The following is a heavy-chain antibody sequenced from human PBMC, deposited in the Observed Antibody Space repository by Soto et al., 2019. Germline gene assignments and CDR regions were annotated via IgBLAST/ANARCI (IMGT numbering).Heavy chain of an antibody. CDR3: AREGYGEVGATAPGGY. J-gene: IGHJ4*02. V-gene: IGHV1-69*01. CDR2: IIPIFGTA. Sequence: QVQLVQSGAEVKKPGSSVKVSCKASGGTFSSYAISWVRQAPGQGLGWMGGIIPIFGTANYAQKFQGRVTITADESTSTAYMELSSLRSEDTAVYYCAREGYGEVGATAPGGYWGQGTLVTVSS. CDR1: GGTFSSYA. D-gene: IGHD1-26*01.